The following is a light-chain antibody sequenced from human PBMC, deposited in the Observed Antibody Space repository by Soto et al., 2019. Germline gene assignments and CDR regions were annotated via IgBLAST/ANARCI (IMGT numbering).Light chain of an antibody. CDR3: QQYSTYTPRT. V-gene: IGKV1-5*01. CDR2: DAS. J-gene: IGKJ1*01. Sequence: QMTQSPSTLSASVGYSVTISCRASQSISSWLAWYQQKPGKAPKLLIYDASSLESGVPSRFSGSGSGTEFTLTISSLQPDDFATYYCQQYSTYTPRTFGQGTKVDIK. CDR1: QSISSW.